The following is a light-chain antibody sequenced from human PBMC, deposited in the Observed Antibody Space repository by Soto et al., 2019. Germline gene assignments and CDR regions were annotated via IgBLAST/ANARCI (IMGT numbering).Light chain of an antibody. CDR1: QSVITY. J-gene: IGKJ4*01. V-gene: IGKV3-20*01. CDR3: QQYGSTPLT. Sequence: ESVLTQSPGTLSLSPGERATLSCRASQSVITYLAWYQQNPGQAPRLLIYGASSRATGIPDRFSGSGSGTDFTLTISRMEPEDVAVYYCQQYGSTPLTFGGGTKVEIK. CDR2: GAS.